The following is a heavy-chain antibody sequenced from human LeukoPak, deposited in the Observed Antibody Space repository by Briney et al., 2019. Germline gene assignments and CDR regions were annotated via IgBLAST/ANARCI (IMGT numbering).Heavy chain of an antibody. CDR1: GGSISSYY. D-gene: IGHD3-10*01. V-gene: IGHV4-59*01. CDR2: IYYSGST. CDR3: ARGIYGSGSYYIH. Sequence: PSETLSLTCTVSGGSISSYYWSWIRQPPEKGLEWIGYIYYSGSTNYNPSLKSRVTISVDTSKNQFSLKLSSVTAADTAVYYCARGIYGSGSYYIHWGQGTLVTASS. J-gene: IGHJ4*02.